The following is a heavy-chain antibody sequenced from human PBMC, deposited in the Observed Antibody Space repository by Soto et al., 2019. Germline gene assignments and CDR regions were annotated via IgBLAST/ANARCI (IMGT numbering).Heavy chain of an antibody. D-gene: IGHD6-13*01. CDR3: ARLQAAVPHY. Sequence: PSDTLSLTCTVSGDSISGSPYFWGWIRQPPGKRLEWIGSIFYDGYTLYTPSLKSRVTISVDTSKNQFSLKLTSVAAADTAIYFCARLQAAVPHYWGQG. CDR2: IFYDGYT. V-gene: IGHV4-39*01. CDR1: GDSISGSPYF. J-gene: IGHJ4*02.